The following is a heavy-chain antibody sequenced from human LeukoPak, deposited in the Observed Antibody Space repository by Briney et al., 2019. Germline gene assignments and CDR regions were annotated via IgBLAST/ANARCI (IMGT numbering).Heavy chain of an antibody. D-gene: IGHD3-16*01. CDR1: GFTFSSYW. Sequence: GGSLRLSCAASGFTFSSYWMHWVRQAPGKGLVWVSRINTDGSSTYYADSVKGRLTISRDNAKNTLYLQMNSLRAEDTVVYYCVRGARGMYYFDYWGQGTLVTVSS. CDR3: VRGARGMYYFDY. CDR2: INTDGSST. V-gene: IGHV3-74*01. J-gene: IGHJ4*02.